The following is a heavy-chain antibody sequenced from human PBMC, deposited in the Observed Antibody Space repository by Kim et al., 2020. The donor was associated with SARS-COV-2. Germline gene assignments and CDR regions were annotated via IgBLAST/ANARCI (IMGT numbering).Heavy chain of an antibody. V-gene: IGHV4-30-2*04. D-gene: IGHD1-26*01. Sequence: PSLKSLVTISVDTPKNQFSRKLGSVTAADTAVYYCARVRDSGQTPGHFDYWGQGTLVTVSS. J-gene: IGHJ4*02. CDR3: ARVRDSGQTPGHFDY.